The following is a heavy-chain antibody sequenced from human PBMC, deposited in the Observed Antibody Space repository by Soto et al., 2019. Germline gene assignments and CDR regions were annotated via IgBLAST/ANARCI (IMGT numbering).Heavy chain of an antibody. D-gene: IGHD2-2*02. J-gene: IGHJ4*02. CDR1: GFTFSSYS. CDR2: ISSSSSTI. CDR3: ARAGVVVPAAIAASADYFDY. V-gene: IGHV3-48*02. Sequence: GGSLRLSCAASGFTFSSYSMNWVRQAPGKWLEWVSYISSSSSTIYYADSVKGRFTISRDNAKNSLYLQMNSLRDEDTAVYYCARAGVVVPAAIAASADYFDYWGXGTLVNVSS.